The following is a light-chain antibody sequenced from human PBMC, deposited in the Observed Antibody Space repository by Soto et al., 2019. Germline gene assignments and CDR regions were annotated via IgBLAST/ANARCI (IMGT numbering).Light chain of an antibody. Sequence: QSALTQPASVSGSPGQSITISCTGTSSDVGGYNYVSWYQQHPGKAPKLIIYEVSNRPSGVSNRFSGSKSGNTASLTISGLQAEDEADYYCNSYTSKYTGGFGTGNKVTVL. CDR2: EVS. V-gene: IGLV2-14*01. CDR3: NSYTSKYTGG. CDR1: SSDVGGYNY. J-gene: IGLJ1*01.